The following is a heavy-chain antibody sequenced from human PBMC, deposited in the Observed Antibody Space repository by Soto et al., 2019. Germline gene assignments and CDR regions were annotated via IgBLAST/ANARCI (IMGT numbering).Heavy chain of an antibody. J-gene: IGHJ6*02. CDR2: IIPIFGTA. V-gene: IGHV1-69*14. D-gene: IGHD2-8*01. CDR3: AGNGESSYYYGMDV. CDR1: GGTFSSSA. Sequence: QVQLVQSGAEVKKPGSSVKVSCKASGGTFSSSAISWVRQAPGQGLEWMGGIIPIFGTAEYAQKFQGRVTITAAKSTSTDFMEVSSLRSEDTAVYYCAGNGESSYYYGMDVWGQGTTVTVSS.